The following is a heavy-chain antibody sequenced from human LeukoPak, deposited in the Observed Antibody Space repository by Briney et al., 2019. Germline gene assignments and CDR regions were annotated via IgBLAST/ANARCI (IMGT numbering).Heavy chain of an antibody. CDR2: ISSSGSTI. CDR1: GFTFSDYY. V-gene: IGHV3-11*01. D-gene: IGHD3-3*01. Sequence: PGGSLRLSCAASGFTFSDYYMSWIRQAPGKGLEWVSYISSSGSTIYYADSVKGRFTISRDNAKNSLYLQMNGLRAEDTAVYYCARDRFDFWSGKYYYYGMDAWGQGTTVTVSS. J-gene: IGHJ6*02. CDR3: ARDRFDFWSGKYYYYGMDA.